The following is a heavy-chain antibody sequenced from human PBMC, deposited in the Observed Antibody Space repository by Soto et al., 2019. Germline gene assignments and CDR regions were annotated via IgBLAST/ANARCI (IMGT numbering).Heavy chain of an antibody. V-gene: IGHV3-7*01. CDR3: AREEADSSADLIDP. J-gene: IGHJ5*02. Sequence: EVQLVESGGGLVQPGGSLRLSCAASGFTFSSYWMSWVRQAPGKGLEWVANIKQDGSEKYYVDSVKGRFTISKDNAKNSLYLQMNSLRAEDTDVYYCAREEADSSADLIDPWGQGTLVTLSS. D-gene: IGHD6-19*01. CDR2: IKQDGSEK. CDR1: GFTFSSYW.